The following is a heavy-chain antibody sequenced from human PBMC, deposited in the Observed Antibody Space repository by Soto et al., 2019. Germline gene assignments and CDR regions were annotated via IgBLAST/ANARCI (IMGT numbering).Heavy chain of an antibody. D-gene: IGHD6-6*01. J-gene: IGHJ4*02. V-gene: IGHV4-31*01. CDR3: ARAISRSSWIDY. Sequence: QVQLQESGPGLVNPSQNLSLTCTVSGGSIRTSGYYYSWIRQHPGKGLEWIGFIYYPGSVHYTPVLKRLVIMTIDTYNTQFPLRMSSLTAADTAVYYGARAISRSSWIDYWGQGNMVTVSS. CDR2: IYYPGSV. CDR1: GGSIRTSGYY.